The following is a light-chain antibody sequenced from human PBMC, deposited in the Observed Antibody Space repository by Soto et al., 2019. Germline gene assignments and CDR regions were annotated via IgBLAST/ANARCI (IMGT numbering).Light chain of an antibody. Sequence: QSVLTQPPSASGTPGQRVTISCSGSSSNIGNNIVNWYQQLPGTAPKLLIYTNSQRPSGVPDRFSASKSGTSASLAISGLQSEDEAEYYCAAWDDSLNGLVFGGGTKVTVL. J-gene: IGLJ2*01. CDR2: TNS. CDR3: AAWDDSLNGLV. CDR1: SSNIGNNI. V-gene: IGLV1-44*01.